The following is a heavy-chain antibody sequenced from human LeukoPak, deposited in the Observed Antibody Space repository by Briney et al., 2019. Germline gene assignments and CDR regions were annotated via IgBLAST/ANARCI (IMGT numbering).Heavy chain of an antibody. Sequence: ASVKVSCKASGYTLTGHYMHWVRQAPGQGLEWMGWMNPNSGGTKYAQKFQGRATMTRDTSISTAYMELSRLRSDDTAMYYCAGDKLGLGELSLYDQWGQGTLVTVFS. V-gene: IGHV1-2*02. CDR2: MNPNSGGT. J-gene: IGHJ5*02. D-gene: IGHD3-16*02. CDR1: GYTLTGHY. CDR3: AGDKLGLGELSLYDQ.